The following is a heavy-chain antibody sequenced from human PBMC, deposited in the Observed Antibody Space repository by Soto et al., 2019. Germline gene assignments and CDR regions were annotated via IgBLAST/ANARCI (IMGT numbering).Heavy chain of an antibody. V-gene: IGHV4-38-2*01. J-gene: IGHJ4*02. CDR2: IYHSGST. CDR3: ARLFDY. CDR1: GYSISSGYY. Sequence: SETLSLTCAVSGYSISSGYYWGWIRQPPGKGLEWIGSIYHSGSTYYNPSLKSRVTISVDTSKNQFSLKLSPVTAADTAVYYCARLFDYWGQGTLVTVSS.